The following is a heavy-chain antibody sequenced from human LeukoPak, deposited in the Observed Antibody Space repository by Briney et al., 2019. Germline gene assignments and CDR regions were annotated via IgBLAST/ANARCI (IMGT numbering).Heavy chain of an antibody. J-gene: IGHJ5*02. CDR2: IYYSGST. V-gene: IGHV4-39*07. CDR3: ARRKVPITMVRGVNNWFDP. CDR1: GGSISSSSYY. Sequence: KPSETLSLTCTVSGGSISSSSYYWGWIRQPPGKGLEWIGSIYYSGSTYYNPSLKSRVTISVDTSKNQFSLKLSSVTAADTAVYYCARRKVPITMVRGVNNWFDPWGQGTLVTVSS. D-gene: IGHD3-10*01.